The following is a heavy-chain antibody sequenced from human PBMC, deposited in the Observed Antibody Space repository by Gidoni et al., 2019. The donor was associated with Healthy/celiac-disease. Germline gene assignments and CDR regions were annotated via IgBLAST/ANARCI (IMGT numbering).Heavy chain of an antibody. V-gene: IGHV4-59*01. Sequence: QVQLQESGPGLVKPSETLSLTCTVSGGSISSYYWSWIRQPPGKGLEWIGYIYYSGSTNYNPSLKSRVTISVDTSKNQFSLKLSSVTAADTAVYYCARAPAPAATSHYYYYYMDVWGKGTTVTVSS. CDR1: GGSISSYY. D-gene: IGHD2-2*01. J-gene: IGHJ6*03. CDR3: ARAPAPAATSHYYYYYMDV. CDR2: IYYSGST.